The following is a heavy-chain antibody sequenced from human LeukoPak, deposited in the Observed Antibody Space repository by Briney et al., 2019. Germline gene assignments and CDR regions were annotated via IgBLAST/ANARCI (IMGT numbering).Heavy chain of an antibody. D-gene: IGHD4-23*01. V-gene: IGHV4-59*01. Sequence: PSETLSLTCTVSGGSISSYYWSWIRQPPGKGLEWIGYIYYSGSTNYIPSLKSRVTISVDTSKNQFSLKLSSVTAADTAVYYCARDPEGGNSPFDYWGQGTLVTVSS. CDR2: IYYSGST. CDR1: GGSISSYY. CDR3: ARDPEGGNSPFDY. J-gene: IGHJ4*02.